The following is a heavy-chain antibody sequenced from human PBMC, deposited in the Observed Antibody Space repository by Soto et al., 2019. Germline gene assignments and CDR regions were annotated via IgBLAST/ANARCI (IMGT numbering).Heavy chain of an antibody. CDR3: ARDPYSPPYQSGRDV. CDR1: GYTFTGYY. V-gene: IGHV1-2*04. Sequence: ASVKVSCKASGYTFTGYYMHWVRQAPGQGLEWMGWINPNSGGTNYAQKVQGWVTMTRDTSISTAYRELGRLRSDDTAVFYFARDPYSPPYQSGRDVWGKGTTVTVSS. CDR2: INPNSGGT. J-gene: IGHJ6*04. D-gene: IGHD4-4*01.